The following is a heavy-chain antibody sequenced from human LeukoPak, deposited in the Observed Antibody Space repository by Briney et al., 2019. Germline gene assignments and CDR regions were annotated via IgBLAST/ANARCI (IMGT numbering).Heavy chain of an antibody. Sequence: GGSLRLSCAASGFTFSSYEMNWVRQAPGKGLEWVSYISSSGSTIYYADSVKGRFTISRDNAKNSLYLQMNSLRAEDTAMYYCAKERNYYGSGSSTDFDFWGQGTLVTVSS. J-gene: IGHJ4*02. CDR2: ISSSGSTI. CDR1: GFTFSSYE. V-gene: IGHV3-48*03. CDR3: AKERNYYGSGSSTDFDF. D-gene: IGHD3-10*01.